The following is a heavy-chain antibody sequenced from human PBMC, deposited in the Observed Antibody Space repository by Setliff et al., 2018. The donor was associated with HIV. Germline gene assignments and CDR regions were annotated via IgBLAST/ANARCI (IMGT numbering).Heavy chain of an antibody. V-gene: IGHV1-69*13. Sequence: SVKVSCKASGYSFTVYYMHWVRQAPGQGLDWMGGIIPVFGTTNYAQKFQGRVTITADESTSTAYMELSSLRSEDTAIYYCARDTSGGGAQVERHFDLWGRGTLVTVSS. D-gene: IGHD6-25*01. CDR3: ARDTSGGGAQVERHFDL. J-gene: IGHJ2*01. CDR2: IIPVFGTT. CDR1: GYSFTVYY.